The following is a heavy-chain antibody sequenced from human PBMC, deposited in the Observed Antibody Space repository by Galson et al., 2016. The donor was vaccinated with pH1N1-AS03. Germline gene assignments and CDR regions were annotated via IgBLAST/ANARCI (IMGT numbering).Heavy chain of an antibody. CDR3: ARGQRGSYPTFDS. CDR2: ISWNGDKI. CDR1: GFTFNDHT. Sequence: SLRLSCAASGFTFNDHTMHWVGQAPGKGLEWVSGISWNGDKIDYADSVKGRFSISRDNARNSLYLQMNSLRSEDTALYYCARGQRGSYPTFDSWGQGTRVTVSS. J-gene: IGHJ4*02. V-gene: IGHV3-9*01. D-gene: IGHD1-26*01.